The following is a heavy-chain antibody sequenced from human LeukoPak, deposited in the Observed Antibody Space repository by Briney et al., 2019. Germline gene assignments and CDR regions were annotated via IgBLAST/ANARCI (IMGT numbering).Heavy chain of an antibody. CDR3: ARVGAAAGTDY. CDR1: GYIFTSFS. CDR2: ISAYNGNT. V-gene: IGHV1-18*01. D-gene: IGHD6-13*01. J-gene: IGHJ4*02. Sequence: ASVKVSCKASGYIFTSFSITWVRQAPGQGLEWMGWISAYNGNTNYAQKLQGRVTMTTDTSTSTAYMELRSRRSDDTAVYYCARVGAAAGTDYWGQGTLVTVSS.